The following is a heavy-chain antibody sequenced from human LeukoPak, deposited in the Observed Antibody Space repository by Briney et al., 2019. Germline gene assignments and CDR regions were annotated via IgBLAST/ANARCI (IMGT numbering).Heavy chain of an antibody. Sequence: PGGSLRLSCAASGFTFSSYSMNWVRHAPGKGLEWVSSISSSSSYIYYADSVKGRFTISRDNAKNSLYLQMNSLRAEDTAVYYCARGYNWNYYFDYWGQGTLVTVSS. CDR1: GFTFSSYS. CDR2: ISSSSSYI. V-gene: IGHV3-21*01. D-gene: IGHD1-20*01. J-gene: IGHJ4*02. CDR3: ARGYNWNYYFDY.